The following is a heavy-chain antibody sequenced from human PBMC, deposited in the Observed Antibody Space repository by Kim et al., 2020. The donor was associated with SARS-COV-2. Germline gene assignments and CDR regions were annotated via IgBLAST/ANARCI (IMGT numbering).Heavy chain of an antibody. CDR1: GFTFSSYA. V-gene: IGHV3-33*06. CDR3: AKGSPYSSPSHFDY. D-gene: IGHD6-13*01. CDR2: IWYDGSHK. Sequence: GGSLRLSCAASGFTFSSYAMHWVRQAPGKGLEWVAVIWYDGSHKYYADSVKGRFTISRDNSKNTLYLQMNSLRAEDTAVYYCAKGSPYSSPSHFDYWGQGTLVTVSS. J-gene: IGHJ4*02.